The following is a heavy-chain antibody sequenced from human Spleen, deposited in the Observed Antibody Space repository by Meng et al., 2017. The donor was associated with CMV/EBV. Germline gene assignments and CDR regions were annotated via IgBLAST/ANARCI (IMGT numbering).Heavy chain of an antibody. D-gene: IGHD3-22*01. CDR3: AKALVVITDYYGMDV. CDR1: GFTFSSYA. V-gene: IGHV3-23*03. J-gene: IGHJ6*02. Sequence: GESLKISCAASGFTFSSYAMSWVRQAPGKGLEWVSVIYSGGSSTYYADSVKGRFTISRDNSKNTLYLQMNSLRAEDTAVYYCAKALVVITDYYGMDVWGQGTTVTVSS. CDR2: IYSGGSST.